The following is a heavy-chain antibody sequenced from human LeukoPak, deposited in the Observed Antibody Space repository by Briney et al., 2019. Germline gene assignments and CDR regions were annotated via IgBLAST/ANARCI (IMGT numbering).Heavy chain of an antibody. Sequence: GGPLRLSCAASGFTFTTYAMTWVRQAPGKGLEWVSAISGNGGSTYYAASVKGRFTISRDNSENTLYLQMNSLRAEDTALYYCAKLWSGDDYWGQGTLVTVSS. CDR1: GFTFTTYA. CDR3: AKLWSGDDY. CDR2: ISGNGGST. V-gene: IGHV3-23*01. J-gene: IGHJ4*02. D-gene: IGHD2-21*01.